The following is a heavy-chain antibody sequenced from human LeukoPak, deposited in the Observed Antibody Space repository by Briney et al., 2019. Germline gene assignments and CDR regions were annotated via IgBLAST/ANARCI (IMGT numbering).Heavy chain of an antibody. Sequence: PGGSLRLSCAASGFTFSSYAMSWVRQAPGKGLEWVSGTSGSGGSTNYAGSVKGRFTISRDNSKNTLYLQMNSLRVEDTAVYYCAKNGGSQCYSHLDSWGQGTLVTVSS. CDR3: AKNGGSQCYSHLDS. CDR1: GFTFSSYA. V-gene: IGHV3-23*01. D-gene: IGHD2-15*01. J-gene: IGHJ4*02. CDR2: TSGSGGST.